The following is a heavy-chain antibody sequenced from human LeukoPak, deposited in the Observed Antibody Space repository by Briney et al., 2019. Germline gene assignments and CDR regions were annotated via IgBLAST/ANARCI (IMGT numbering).Heavy chain of an antibody. Sequence: ASETLSLTCGVYGVYFSGYYWRWLRQPPGKGGEWVGEINHSGSTYYNPSRKSRVTITVDKEENQFSLRLRSVTAADTAVYYCARLVPKFSGSRRGGFDYWGQGTLVTVSS. V-gene: IGHV4-34*01. CDR3: ARLVPKFSGSRRGGFDY. J-gene: IGHJ4*02. CDR1: GVYFSGYY. CDR2: INHSGST. D-gene: IGHD1-26*01.